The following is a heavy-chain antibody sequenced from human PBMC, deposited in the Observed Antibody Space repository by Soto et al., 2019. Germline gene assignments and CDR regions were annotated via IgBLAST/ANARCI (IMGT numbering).Heavy chain of an antibody. CDR2: IKSKTDGGTT. CDR1: GFTFGKAR. J-gene: IGHJ6*03. CDR3: TTLPSYRSSTSCPYYYYIDV. V-gene: IGHV3-15*01. D-gene: IGHD2-2*01. Sequence: AGGALRLSCAASGFTFGKARVSWVRQAPGKGLEWVGRIKSKTDGGTTDYAAPVKGRFTISRDDSKNTLYLQMNSLKTEDTAVYYCTTLPSYRSSTSCPYYYYIDVWGKGTTVTVSS.